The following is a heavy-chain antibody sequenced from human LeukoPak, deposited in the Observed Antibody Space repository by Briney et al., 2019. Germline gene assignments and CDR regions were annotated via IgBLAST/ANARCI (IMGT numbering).Heavy chain of an antibody. Sequence: GGSLRLSCAASGFTFSDHYMDWVRQAPGKGLEWLSYISSGSGSIYYADSVKGRFTISRDNAKNSLYLQMNSLRAEDTAVYYCARKRESSSSWYGGLAYWGQGTLVTVSS. J-gene: IGHJ4*02. CDR3: ARKRESSSSWYGGLAY. D-gene: IGHD6-13*01. CDR2: ISSGSGSI. V-gene: IGHV3-48*01. CDR1: GFTFSDHY.